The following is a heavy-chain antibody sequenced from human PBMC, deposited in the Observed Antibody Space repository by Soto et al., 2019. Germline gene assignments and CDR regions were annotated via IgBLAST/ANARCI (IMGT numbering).Heavy chain of an antibody. V-gene: IGHV1-46*01. CDR1: GYKFTTYV. CDR2: IHLSGDT. D-gene: IGHD2-15*01. CDR3: VRGYCTTSPCSGAFQF. Sequence: QVQLVQSGAEFKNPGALVNVACKASGYKFTTYVIHWVRQAPGQGLDRMEMIHLSGDTGYAKKYRGSVTMTIDTSTTTSYMELSNLTSEDTAVYFSVRGYCTTSPCSGAFQFWGQGTLVTVSS. J-gene: IGHJ1*01.